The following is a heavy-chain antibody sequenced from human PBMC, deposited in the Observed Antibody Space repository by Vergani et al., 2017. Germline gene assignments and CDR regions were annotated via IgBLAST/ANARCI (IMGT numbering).Heavy chain of an antibody. CDR3: ASAYGRYDWFDY. CDR2: ISASGAPT. Sequence: GQLVESGGGLVQPGRSLRLSCAASGFTFDDYAMHWVRQAPGKGLEWVSGISASGAPTYYADSVKGRVTISRDNSKNTLYLQMNSLRVEDTAVYYCASAYGRYDWFDYWGQRTLVTVSS. J-gene: IGHJ4*01. V-gene: IGHV3-23*04. CDR1: GFTFDDYA. D-gene: IGHD1-20*01.